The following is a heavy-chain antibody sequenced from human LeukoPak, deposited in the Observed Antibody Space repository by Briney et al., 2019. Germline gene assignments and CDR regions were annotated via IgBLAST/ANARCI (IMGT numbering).Heavy chain of an antibody. CDR2: ISSNGGNI. V-gene: IGHV3-64*01. Sequence: GGSLRLSCAASGFTFSSYAMHWVRQAPGKGLEYVSVISSNGGNIYYANSVKGRFTISRDNAKNLLYLQMNSLRAEDTAVYYCASPRFGELLQFDYWGQGTLVTVSS. CDR1: GFTFSSYA. J-gene: IGHJ4*02. D-gene: IGHD3-10*01. CDR3: ASPRFGELLQFDY.